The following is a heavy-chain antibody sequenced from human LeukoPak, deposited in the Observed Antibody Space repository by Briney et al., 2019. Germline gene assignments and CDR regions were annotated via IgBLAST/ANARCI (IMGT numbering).Heavy chain of an antibody. CDR1: GFTFSSYE. D-gene: IGHD2/OR15-2a*01. CDR3: TRVGPGCTLSCAFDI. V-gene: IGHV3-73*01. CDR2: IRGKPNNYAT. J-gene: IGHJ3*02. Sequence: PGGSLRLSCAASGFTFSSYEMNWVRQASGKGLEWVGRIRGKPNNYATEYGASVKGRFTISRDDSENTAYLQMNSLKTEDTAVYFCTRVGPGCTLSCAFDIWGQGTMVTVSS.